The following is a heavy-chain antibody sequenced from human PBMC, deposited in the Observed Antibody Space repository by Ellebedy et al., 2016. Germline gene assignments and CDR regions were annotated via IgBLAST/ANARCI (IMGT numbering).Heavy chain of an antibody. V-gene: IGHV4-59*12. CDR1: GGSISTYY. Sequence: SETLSLTXTVSGGSISTYYWTWIRQPPGKGLEWIGYIYYNGHTNYSPSLKSRVTISVDTSKNQFSLKLNSVTAADTAVYYCARGDGGDSGTLGYWGQGTLVTVSS. CDR3: ARGDGGDSGTLGY. J-gene: IGHJ4*02. D-gene: IGHD4-23*01. CDR2: IYYNGHT.